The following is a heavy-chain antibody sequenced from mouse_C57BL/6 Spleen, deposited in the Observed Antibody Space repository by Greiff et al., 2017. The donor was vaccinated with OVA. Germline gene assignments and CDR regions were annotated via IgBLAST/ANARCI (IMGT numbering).Heavy chain of an antibody. D-gene: IGHD2-1*01. CDR3: TREGYGNYYFDY. CDR1: GYPFTSSW. Sequence: VQLQQSGTVLARPGASVKMSCKTSGYPFTSSWMPWVKQRPGQGLEWIGAIYPGNSDPSYNQKLKGKAKLTAVTSASTAYMELSSLTNEDSAVYYCTREGYGNYYFDYWGQGTTLTVSS. J-gene: IGHJ2*01. CDR2: IYPGNSDP. V-gene: IGHV1-5*01.